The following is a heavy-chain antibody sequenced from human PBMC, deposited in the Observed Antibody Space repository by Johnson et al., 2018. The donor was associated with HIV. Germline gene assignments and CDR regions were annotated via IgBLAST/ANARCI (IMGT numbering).Heavy chain of an antibody. Sequence: VQLVESGGGLVQPGGSLRLSCAASGFTFSSYWMSWVRQAPGKGLEWVSGINWNGGSTGYADSVKGRFTISRDNSKNSLYLQMNSLRTEDTALYYCANGESGWRGRDAFDIWGQGTMVTVSS. CDR3: ANGESGWRGRDAFDI. V-gene: IGHV3-20*04. D-gene: IGHD6-19*01. CDR1: GFTFSSYW. CDR2: INWNGGST. J-gene: IGHJ3*02.